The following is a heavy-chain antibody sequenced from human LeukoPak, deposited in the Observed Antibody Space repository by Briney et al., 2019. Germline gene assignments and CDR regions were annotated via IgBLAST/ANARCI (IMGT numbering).Heavy chain of an antibody. CDR3: AKFGDFYDFWSGYFPYYFDY. Sequence: PGGSLRLSCAASGFTFSSYAMSWVRQAPGKGLEWVSAISGSGGSTYYADSVKGRFTISRDNSKNTLYLQMNSLRAEDTAVYYCAKFGDFYDFWSGYFPYYFDYWGQGTLVTVSS. J-gene: IGHJ4*02. CDR2: ISGSGGST. D-gene: IGHD3-3*01. CDR1: GFTFSSYA. V-gene: IGHV3-23*01.